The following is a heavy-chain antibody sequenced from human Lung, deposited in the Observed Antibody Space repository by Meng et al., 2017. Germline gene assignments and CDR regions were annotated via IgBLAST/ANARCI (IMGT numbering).Heavy chain of an antibody. D-gene: IGHD4-17*01. J-gene: IGHJ4*02. CDR2: ITGDGSST. V-gene: IGHV3-74*01. CDR3: ARGGVTTDD. Sequence: QLGGAGGGLVQPGGSLRLSCGASGFTFSTHWMHWVRQAPGKGLEWVSRITGDGSSTIYADSVQGRFTMSRDNAKNTLSLQMNSLRAEDTAVYYCARGGVTTDDWGQGTLVTVSS. CDR1: GFTFSTHW.